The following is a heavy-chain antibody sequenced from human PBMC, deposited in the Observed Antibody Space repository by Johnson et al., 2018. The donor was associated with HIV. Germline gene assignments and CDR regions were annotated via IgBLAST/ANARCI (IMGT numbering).Heavy chain of an antibody. Sequence: QVQLVESGGGLVQPGGSLRLSCAASGFTFSSYAMHWVRQAPGKGLEWVAVISYEGSNNYYADSVKGRFTISRDNSKKTLYLQMNSLRAEDTAVYYCAKGPQGIATPDAFDIWGQGTMVTVSS. CDR2: ISYEGSNN. J-gene: IGHJ3*02. D-gene: IGHD2-21*01. V-gene: IGHV3-30*04. CDR1: GFTFSSYA. CDR3: AKGPQGIATPDAFDI.